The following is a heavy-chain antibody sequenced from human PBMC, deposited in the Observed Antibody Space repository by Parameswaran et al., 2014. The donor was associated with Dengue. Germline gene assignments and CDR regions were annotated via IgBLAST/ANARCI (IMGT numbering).Heavy chain of an antibody. V-gene: IGHV1-46*01. CDR3: ARDKGHVRLGYCGSTSCPGENYYYYGMDV. Sequence: WVRQAPGQGLEWMAIINPGGGSTNYAQKFQGRVTMTRDTSTSTVYMELSSLRSEDTAVYYCARDKGHVRLGYCGSTSCPGENYYYYGMDVWGQGDHGHRLL. J-gene: IGHJ6*02. D-gene: IGHD2-2*01. CDR2: INPGGGST.